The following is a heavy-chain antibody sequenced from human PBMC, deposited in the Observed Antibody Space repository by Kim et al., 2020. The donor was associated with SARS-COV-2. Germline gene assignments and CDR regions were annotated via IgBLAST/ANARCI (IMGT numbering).Heavy chain of an antibody. V-gene: IGHV4-4*02. CDR2: IYNEGNT. CDR3: ARQGSIAGVAMRAFDC. Sequence: SETLSLTCAVSGVSISSSNWWSWVRQPPGEGLEWIGEIYNEGNTKYNPSLKSRVTISVDKSKNQFSLKLNSVTAADTALYYCARQGSIAGVAMRAFDCWGQGTLVAVSS. CDR1: GVSISSSNW. J-gene: IGHJ4*02. D-gene: IGHD2-2*01.